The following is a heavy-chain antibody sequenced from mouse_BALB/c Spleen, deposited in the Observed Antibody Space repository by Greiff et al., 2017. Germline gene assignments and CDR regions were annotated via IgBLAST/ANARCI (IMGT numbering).Heavy chain of an antibody. J-gene: IGHJ3*01. CDR2: ISYSGST. CDR3: ARGGYYDYDYKKPFAY. V-gene: IGHV3-2*02. CDR1: GYSITSDYA. D-gene: IGHD2-4*01. Sequence: EVKLMESGPGLVKPSQSLSLTCTVTGYSITSDYAWNWIRQFPGNKLEWMGYISYSGSTSYNPSLKSRISITRDTSKNQFFLQLNSVTTEDTATYYCARGGYYDYDYKKPFAYWGQGTLVTVSA.